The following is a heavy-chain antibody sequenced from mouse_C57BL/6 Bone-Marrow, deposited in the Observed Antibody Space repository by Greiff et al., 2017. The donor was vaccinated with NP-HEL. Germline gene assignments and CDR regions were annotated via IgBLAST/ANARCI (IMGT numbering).Heavy chain of an antibody. V-gene: IGHV5-4*01. CDR2: ISDGGSYT. CDR3: AREPSYFDY. CDR1: GFTFSSYA. J-gene: IGHJ2*01. Sequence: EVMLVESGGGLVKPGGSLKLSCAASGFTFSSYAMSWVRQTPEKRLEWVATISDGGSYTYYPDNVKGRFTISRDNAKNNLYLQMSHLKSEDTAMYCCAREPSYFDYWGQGTTLTVSS.